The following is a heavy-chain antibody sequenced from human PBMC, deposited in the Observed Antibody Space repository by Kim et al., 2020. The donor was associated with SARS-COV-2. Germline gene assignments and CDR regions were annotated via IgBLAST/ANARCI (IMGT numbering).Heavy chain of an antibody. D-gene: IGHD1-26*01. CDR3: ARDLGVSGSYPYYFDY. CDR1: GFTFSSYE. Sequence: GGSLRLSCAASGFTFSSYEMNWVRQAPGKGLEWVSYISSSGSTIYYADSVKGRFTISRDNAKNSLYLQMNSLRAEDTAVYYCARDLGVSGSYPYYFDYWGQGTLVTVSS. V-gene: IGHV3-48*03. J-gene: IGHJ4*02. CDR2: ISSSGSTI.